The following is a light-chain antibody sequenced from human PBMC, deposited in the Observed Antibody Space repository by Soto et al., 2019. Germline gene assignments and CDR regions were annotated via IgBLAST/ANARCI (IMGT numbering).Light chain of an antibody. CDR1: SSDVGSYNR. J-gene: IGLJ1*01. CDR3: SSYTSSNTYV. V-gene: IGLV2-18*02. Sequence: QSALTQPPSVSGSPGHSVAISCTGNSSDVGSYNRVSWYQQPPGSAPKLMIYDVSNRPSGVPDRFSGSKSGNAASLTISGLQAEDEADYYCSSYTSSNTYVFGTGTKVNVL. CDR2: DVS.